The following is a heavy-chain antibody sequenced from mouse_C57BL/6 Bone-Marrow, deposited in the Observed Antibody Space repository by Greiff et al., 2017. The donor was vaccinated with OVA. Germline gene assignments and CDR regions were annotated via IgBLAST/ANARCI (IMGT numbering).Heavy chain of an antibody. D-gene: IGHD1-1*01. Sequence: EVQLQQSGPELVKPGASVKISCKASGYTFTDYYMNWVKQSHGKSLEWIGDINPNNGGTSYNQKFKGKATLTVDKSSSTAYMELRSLTSEDSAVYYCARRATTVVENYFDYWGQGTTLTVSS. V-gene: IGHV1-26*01. CDR2: INPNNGGT. CDR3: ARRATTVVENYFDY. J-gene: IGHJ2*01. CDR1: GYTFTDYY.